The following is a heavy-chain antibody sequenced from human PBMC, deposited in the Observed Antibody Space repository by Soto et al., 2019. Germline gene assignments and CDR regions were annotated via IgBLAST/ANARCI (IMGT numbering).Heavy chain of an antibody. J-gene: IGHJ4*02. D-gene: IGHD2-8*01. Sequence: PSETLSLTCTVSGGSISSGDYYWSWIRQPPGKGLEWIGYIYYSGSTYYNPSLKSRVTISVDTSKNQFSLKLSSVTAADTAVYSCARENGQYYFAYWGQGTLVPVSS. CDR1: GGSISSGDYY. CDR2: IYYSGST. CDR3: ARENGQYYFAY. V-gene: IGHV4-30-4*01.